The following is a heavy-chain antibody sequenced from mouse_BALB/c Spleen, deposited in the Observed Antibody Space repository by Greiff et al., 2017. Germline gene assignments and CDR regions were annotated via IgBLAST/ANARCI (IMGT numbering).Heavy chain of an antibody. CDR3: ARNQDSSGYSFAY. CDR1: GFSLTSYG. V-gene: IGHV2-4-1*01. J-gene: IGHJ3*01. Sequence: QVQLQQSGPGLVQPSQSLSITCTVSGFSLTSYGVHWVRQSPGKGLEWLGVIWCGGSTDYNAAFISRLSISKDNSKSQVFFKMNSLQADDTAIYYCARNQDSSGYSFAYWGQGTLVTVSA. CDR2: IWCGGST. D-gene: IGHD3-2*01.